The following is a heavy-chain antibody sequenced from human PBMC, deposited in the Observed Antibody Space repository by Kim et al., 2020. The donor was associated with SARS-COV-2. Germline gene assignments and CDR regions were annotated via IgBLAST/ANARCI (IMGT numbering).Heavy chain of an antibody. CDR2: ISYDGSNK. Sequence: GRSLRLSCAASGFTFSSYGMHWVRQAPGKGLEWVAVISYDGSNKYYADSVKGRFTISRDNSKNTLYLQMNSLRAEDTAVYYCAKDKSGSYGYGGNDYWGQGTLVTVSS. CDR3: AKDKSGSYGYGGNDY. CDR1: GFTFSSYG. J-gene: IGHJ4*02. D-gene: IGHD5-18*01. V-gene: IGHV3-30*18.